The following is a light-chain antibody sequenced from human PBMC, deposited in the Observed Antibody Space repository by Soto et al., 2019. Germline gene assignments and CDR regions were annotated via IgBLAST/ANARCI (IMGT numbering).Light chain of an antibody. CDR2: GAS. CDR1: QNINSW. J-gene: IGKJ4*01. Sequence: DIQMTQSPSSVSASVGNRVTITCRASQNINSWLAWYQQKPGTAPKLLIYGASSLQSGVQSRFSGSGSGTDFTLTISSLQPEDFATYYCQQTDNFPLTFGGGTKIEIK. V-gene: IGKV1-12*01. CDR3: QQTDNFPLT.